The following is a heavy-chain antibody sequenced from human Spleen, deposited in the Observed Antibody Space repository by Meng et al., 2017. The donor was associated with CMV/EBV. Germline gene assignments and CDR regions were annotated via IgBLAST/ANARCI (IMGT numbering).Heavy chain of an antibody. D-gene: IGHD6-19*01. J-gene: IGHJ6*02. Sequence: GESLKISCAASGFTFSSYSMNWVRQAPGKGLEWVSYISSSSSTIYYADSVKGRFTISRDNAKNSLYLQMNSLRAEDTAVYYCAKRSQWLIGIYYYYGLDVWGQGTTVTVSS. CDR2: ISSSSSTI. CDR3: AKRSQWLIGIYYYYGLDV. V-gene: IGHV3-48*04. CDR1: GFTFSSYS.